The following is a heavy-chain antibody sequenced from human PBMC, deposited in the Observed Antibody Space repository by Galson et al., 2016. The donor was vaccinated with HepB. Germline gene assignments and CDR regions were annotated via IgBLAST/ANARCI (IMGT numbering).Heavy chain of an antibody. Sequence: SVKVSCKASGYTFDSYGIGWVRQAPGQGLEWMGWISVYNGNTNFAQKFQDRVTLTTDTSTTTAYMELSSLRSDDTAVYYCTRERYGSGRGGHFWGQGTLITVSS. CDR3: TRERYGSGRGGHF. CDR2: ISVYNGNT. CDR1: GYTFDSYG. J-gene: IGHJ4*02. V-gene: IGHV1-18*01. D-gene: IGHD3-10*01.